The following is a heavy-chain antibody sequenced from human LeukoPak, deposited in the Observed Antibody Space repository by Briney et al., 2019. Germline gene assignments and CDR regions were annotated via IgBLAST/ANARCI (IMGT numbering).Heavy chain of an antibody. V-gene: IGHV3-21*01. CDR1: GFTFSSYS. J-gene: IGHJ4*02. Sequence: PGGSLRPSCAASGFTFSSYSMNWVRQAPGKGLEWVSSISSSSSYIYYADSVKGRFTISRDNAKNSLYLQMNSLRAEDTAVYYCARDGYDFWSDIEPYYFDYWGQGTLVTVSS. D-gene: IGHD3-3*01. CDR2: ISSSSSYI. CDR3: ARDGYDFWSDIEPYYFDY.